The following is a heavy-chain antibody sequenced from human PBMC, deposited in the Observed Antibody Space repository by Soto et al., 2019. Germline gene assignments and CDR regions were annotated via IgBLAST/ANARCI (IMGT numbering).Heavy chain of an antibody. D-gene: IGHD3-16*01. CDR1: GFTFRSYV. Sequence: QVQLVESGGGVVQPGTSLRLSCVGSGFTFRSYVIHWVRQAPGKGLEWVALTSYDGSNNFYGDSVKGRFTISRHNSRNTVELQXDSLRFEDTALYYCARWGTTGGLDVWGQGTLVSVSS. CDR3: ARWGTTGGLDV. J-gene: IGHJ4*02. CDR2: TSYDGSNN. V-gene: IGHV3-33*05.